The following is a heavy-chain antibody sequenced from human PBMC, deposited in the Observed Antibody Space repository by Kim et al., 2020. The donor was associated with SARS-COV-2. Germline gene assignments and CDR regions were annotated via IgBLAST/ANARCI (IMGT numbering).Heavy chain of an antibody. CDR3: ARDQWEVAWFDS. CDR1: GDSFDKIA. D-gene: IGHD1-26*01. CDR2: IIPVFNTV. J-gene: IGHJ5*01. Sequence: SVKVSCKASGDSFDKIAFSWVRQAPGQGLEWMGGIIPVFNTVNYAEKFQDRVTLTADESTNTAYMELTRLTSDDTAVYYCARDQWEVAWFDSWGQGSLVTVSS. V-gene: IGHV1-69*13.